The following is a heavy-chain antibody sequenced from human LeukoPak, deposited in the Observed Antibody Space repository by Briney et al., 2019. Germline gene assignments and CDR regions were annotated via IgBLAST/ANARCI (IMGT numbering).Heavy chain of an antibody. D-gene: IGHD3-22*01. Sequence: SETLSLTCTVSGYSISSGYYWGWIRPPPGKGLEWIGSIHHSGSTYYNPSLKSRAIISVDTSKNQFSLKLSSVTAADTGVYYCAREPNYYDSSGYRDPRYYWGQGTLVTVSS. V-gene: IGHV4-38-2*02. J-gene: IGHJ4*02. CDR1: GYSISSGYY. CDR3: AREPNYYDSSGYRDPRYY. CDR2: IHHSGST.